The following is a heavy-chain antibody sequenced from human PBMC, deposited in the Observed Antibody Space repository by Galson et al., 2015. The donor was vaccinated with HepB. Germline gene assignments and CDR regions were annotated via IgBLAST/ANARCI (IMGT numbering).Heavy chain of an antibody. CDR1: GFTFSSYS. Sequence: SLRLSCAASGFTFSSYSMNWVRQAPGKGLEWVSSISSSSSYIYDADSVKGRFTISRDNAKNSLYLQMNSLRAEDTAVYYCASWPAAGTYYYYGMDVWGQGTTVTVSS. CDR2: ISSSSSYI. CDR3: ASWPAAGTYYYYGMDV. V-gene: IGHV3-21*01. J-gene: IGHJ6*02. D-gene: IGHD6-13*01.